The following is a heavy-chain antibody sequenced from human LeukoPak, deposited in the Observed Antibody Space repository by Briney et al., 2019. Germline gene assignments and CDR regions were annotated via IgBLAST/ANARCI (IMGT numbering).Heavy chain of an antibody. CDR2: INHSGST. Sequence: SETLSLTCAVYGGSFSGYYWSWIRQPPGNGLEWIGEINHSGSTNYNPSLKSRVTISVDTSKNQFSLKLSAVTAADTAVYYCARAPRSRNWFDPWGQGTLVTVSS. J-gene: IGHJ5*02. V-gene: IGHV4-34*01. D-gene: IGHD5/OR15-5a*01. CDR3: ARAPRSRNWFDP. CDR1: GGSFSGYY.